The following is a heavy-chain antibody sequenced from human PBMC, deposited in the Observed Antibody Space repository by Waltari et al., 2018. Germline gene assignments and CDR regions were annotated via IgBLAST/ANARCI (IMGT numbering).Heavy chain of an antibody. J-gene: IGHJ6*02. D-gene: IGHD6-13*01. CDR3: ARVGYSSSWYYYYGMDV. Sequence: QVQLQESGPGLVKPSETLSLPCAVSGYSISRGYSWGWIRQPPGKGLEWIGSIYHSGSTYYNPSLKSRVTISVDTSKNQFSLKLSSVTAADTAVYYCARVGYSSSWYYYYGMDVWGQGTTVTVSS. V-gene: IGHV4-38-2*01. CDR1: GYSISRGYS. CDR2: IYHSGST.